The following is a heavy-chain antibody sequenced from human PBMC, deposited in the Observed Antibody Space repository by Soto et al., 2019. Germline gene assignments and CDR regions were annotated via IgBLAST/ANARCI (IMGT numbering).Heavy chain of an antibody. CDR1: GGTFSSYT. Sequence: ASVKVSCKASGGTFSSYTISWVRQAPGQGLEWMGRIIPILGITNYAQKFQGSVTITADKSTSTAYMELSSLRSEDTAVYYCAREGSALPDFGVVPPEYYYYYMDVWGKGTTVTVS. J-gene: IGHJ6*03. CDR3: AREGSALPDFGVVPPEYYYYYMDV. D-gene: IGHD3-3*01. V-gene: IGHV1-69*04. CDR2: IIPILGIT.